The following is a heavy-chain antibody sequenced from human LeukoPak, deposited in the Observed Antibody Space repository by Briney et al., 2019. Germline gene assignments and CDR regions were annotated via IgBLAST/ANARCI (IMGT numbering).Heavy chain of an antibody. D-gene: IGHD1-26*01. J-gene: IGHJ4*02. CDR3: AKVVSGFHFDC. Sequence: GGSLRLSCAASGFTFSTFGMSWVRRAPGKGPEWVSGITGSGATTYYADFVKGRFTISRDNSQNTLYLQMNTLRAEDTAVYYCAKVVSGFHFDCWGQGTLVTVSS. CDR2: ITGSGATT. CDR1: GFTFSTFG. V-gene: IGHV3-23*01.